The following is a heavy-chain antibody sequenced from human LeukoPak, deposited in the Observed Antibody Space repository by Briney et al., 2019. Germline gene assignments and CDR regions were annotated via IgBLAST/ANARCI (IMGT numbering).Heavy chain of an antibody. CDR3: GRENDSSGCGAFDI. D-gene: IGHD3-22*01. CDR1: GFTFSSYA. CDR2: ISYDGSNK. Sequence: GGSLRLSCAASGFTFSSYAMHWVRQAPGKGLEWVAVISYDGSNKYYADSVKGRFTISRDNSKNTLYLQMNSLRAEDTAVYYCGRENDSSGCGAFDIWGQGTMVAVSS. V-gene: IGHV3-30-3*01. J-gene: IGHJ3*02.